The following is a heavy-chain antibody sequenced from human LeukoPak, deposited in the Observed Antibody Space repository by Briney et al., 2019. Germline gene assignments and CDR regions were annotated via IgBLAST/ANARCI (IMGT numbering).Heavy chain of an antibody. D-gene: IGHD2-2*01. CDR2: IKQDGSEK. CDR3: ARGVVPAAMTLYYYYYMDV. Sequence: GGSLRLSCAASGFTFSSYWMSWVRQAPGKGLEWVANIKQDGSEKYYVDSVKGRFTISRDNAKNSLYLQMNSLRAEDTAVYYCARGVVPAAMTLYYYYYMDVWGKGTTVTVSS. V-gene: IGHV3-7*01. J-gene: IGHJ6*03. CDR1: GFTFSSYW.